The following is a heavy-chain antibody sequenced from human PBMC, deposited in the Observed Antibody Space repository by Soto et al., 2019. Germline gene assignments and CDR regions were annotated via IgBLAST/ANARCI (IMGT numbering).Heavy chain of an antibody. CDR1: GDSVSSNSAA. J-gene: IGHJ4*02. D-gene: IGHD3-22*01. CDR2: TYYRSKWYN. Sequence: PSQTLSLTCAISGDSVSSNSAAWNWIRQSPSRGLEWLGRTYYRSKWYNDYAVSVKSRITINPDTSKNQLSLNLNSVTAADTAVYYCATWGIYSDSGGSLPFDYWGQGALVTVSS. V-gene: IGHV6-1*01. CDR3: ATWGIYSDSGGSLPFDY.